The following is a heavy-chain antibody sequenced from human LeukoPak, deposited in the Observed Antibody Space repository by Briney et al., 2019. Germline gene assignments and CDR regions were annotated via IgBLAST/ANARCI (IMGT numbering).Heavy chain of an antibody. J-gene: IGHJ3*02. CDR1: GFTFSSYG. CDR3: ARIRSPNEDAFDI. CDR2: IWSGGSNK. V-gene: IGHV3-33*08. Sequence: GRSLRLSCAASGFTFSSYGIHWVRQAPGKGLEWVAIIWSGGSNKYYADSVRGRFTISRDDSKNTLWLQMNSLRVADTAIYYCARIRSPNEDAFDIWGQGTMVTVSS.